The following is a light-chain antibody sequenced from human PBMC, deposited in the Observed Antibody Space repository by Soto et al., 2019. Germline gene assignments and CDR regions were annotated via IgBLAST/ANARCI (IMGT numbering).Light chain of an antibody. Sequence: QSALTQPPSVSGAPGQRVTISCTGSSSNIGAGYDVHWYQQFPGTAPKLLIYYNNNRPSGVPDRFSGSKSGTSASLAITGLQAADEADYYCQSYDSSLSDWVFGGGTQLTVL. J-gene: IGLJ3*02. CDR1: SSNIGAGYD. V-gene: IGLV1-40*01. CDR2: YNN. CDR3: QSYDSSLSDWV.